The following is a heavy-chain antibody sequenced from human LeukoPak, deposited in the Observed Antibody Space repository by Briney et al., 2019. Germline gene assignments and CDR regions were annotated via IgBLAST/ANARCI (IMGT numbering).Heavy chain of an antibody. CDR3: ARDHHSSSWYDNWFDP. Sequence: GASVKVSCKASGGTFSSYAISWVRQAPGQGLEWMGGIIPIFGTANYAQKFQGRVTITTDESTSTAYMELSSLRSEDTAVYYCARDHHSSSWYDNWFDPWGQGTLVTGSS. J-gene: IGHJ5*02. CDR1: GGTFSSYA. V-gene: IGHV1-69*05. D-gene: IGHD6-13*01. CDR2: IIPIFGTA.